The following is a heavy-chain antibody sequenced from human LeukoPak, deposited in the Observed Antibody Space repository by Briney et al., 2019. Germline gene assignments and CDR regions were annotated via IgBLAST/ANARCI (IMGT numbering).Heavy chain of an antibody. V-gene: IGHV4-34*01. CDR1: GGSFSGYY. CDR2: INHSGST. CDR3: ARGFYYFDY. J-gene: IGHJ4*02. Sequence: PSETLSLTCAVYGGSFSGYYWSWIRQPPGKGLEWIGEINHSGSTNYNPSLKSRVTISVVTSKNQFSLKLSSVTAADTAVYYCARGFYYFDYWGQGTLVTVSS.